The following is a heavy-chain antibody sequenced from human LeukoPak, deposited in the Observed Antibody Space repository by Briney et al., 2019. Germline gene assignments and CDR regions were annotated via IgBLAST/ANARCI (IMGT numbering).Heavy chain of an antibody. CDR3: AREVIVVVPAAMGAFDI. V-gene: IGHV1-46*01. CDR1: GYTFTSYY. CDR2: INPSGGST. J-gene: IGHJ3*02. D-gene: IGHD2-2*01. Sequence: ASVTVSCKASGYTFTSYYMHWVRQSPGQGLEWMGIINPSGGSTSYAQKFQGRVTMTRDTSTSTVYMELSSLRSEDTAVYYCAREVIVVVPAAMGAFDIWGQGTMVTVSS.